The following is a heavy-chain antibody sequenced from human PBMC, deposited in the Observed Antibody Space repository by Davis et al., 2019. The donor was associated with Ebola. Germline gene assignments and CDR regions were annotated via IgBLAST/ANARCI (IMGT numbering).Heavy chain of an antibody. Sequence: PGGSLRLSCAASGFTFSAYWMHWVRQAPGKGLVWVSRTNSDGSGTSYADSVRGRFTISRDNAKNTLYLRMNSLRAEDTAVYYCKRDSGRGLSDMDVWGKGTTVTVSS. CDR1: GFTFSAYW. D-gene: IGHD3-10*01. J-gene: IGHJ6*03. V-gene: IGHV3-74*01. CDR3: KRDSGRGLSDMDV. CDR2: TNSDGSGT.